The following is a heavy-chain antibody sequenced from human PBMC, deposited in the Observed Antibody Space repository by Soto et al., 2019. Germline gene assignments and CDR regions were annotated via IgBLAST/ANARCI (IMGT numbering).Heavy chain of an antibody. CDR3: ARIAPPHSGSYPYYYGMDV. D-gene: IGHD1-26*01. CDR2: IDWDDDK. V-gene: IGHV2-70*01. Sequence: PTLVNPTQTLTLTCTFSGFSLSTIGIFVSWIRQPPGKALEWLALIDWDDDKYYSTSLKTRLTISKDTSKNQVVLTMTNMDPVDTATYYCARIAPPHSGSYPYYYGMDVWGQGTTVTVSS. CDR1: GFSLSTIGIF. J-gene: IGHJ6*02.